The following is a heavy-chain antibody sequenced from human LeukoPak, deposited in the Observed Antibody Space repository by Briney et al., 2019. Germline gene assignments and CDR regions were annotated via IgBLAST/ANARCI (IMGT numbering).Heavy chain of an antibody. D-gene: IGHD3-10*01. V-gene: IGHV4-39*07. Sequence: SETLSLTCTVSGGSISSSSYYWGWIRQPPGKGLEWIGSIYYSGSTYYNPSLKSRVTISVDTSKNQFSLKLSSVTAADTAVYYCARGHYYGSGSYSPWFDPWGQGTLVTVSS. CDR1: GGSISSSSYY. J-gene: IGHJ5*02. CDR3: ARGHYYGSGSYSPWFDP. CDR2: IYYSGST.